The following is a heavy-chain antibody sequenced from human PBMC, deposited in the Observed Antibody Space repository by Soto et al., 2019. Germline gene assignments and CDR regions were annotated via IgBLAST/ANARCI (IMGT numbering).Heavy chain of an antibody. J-gene: IGHJ4*02. D-gene: IGHD3-22*01. CDR3: ARGPTDYYDNSANYFLDY. CDR2: ISTYNGNT. V-gene: IGHV1-18*01. Sequence: QVQLVQSGAEVKKPGASVKVSCKASGYKFITYGVSWVRQAPGQGLDWLGWISTYNGNTRYAERLQGRVTMTTATTPNRAYMELRNLRSDDTAVYYCARGPTDYYDNSANYFLDYWGQGTLVTVSS. CDR1: GYKFITYG.